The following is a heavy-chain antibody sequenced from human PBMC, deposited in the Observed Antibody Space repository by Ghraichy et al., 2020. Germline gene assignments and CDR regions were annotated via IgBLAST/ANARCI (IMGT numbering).Heavy chain of an antibody. V-gene: IGHV4-61*01. J-gene: IGHJ4*02. CDR1: GGSVSSGSYY. CDR3: ARVPRGWNYFDY. D-gene: IGHD6-19*01. Sequence: SETLSLTCTVSGGSVSSGSYYWSWIRQPPGKGLEWIGYMYYSGSTNYNPSLKSRVTISLDTSKNQFSLKLSSVTAADTAVYYCARVPRGWNYFDYWGQGTLVTVSA. CDR2: MYYSGST.